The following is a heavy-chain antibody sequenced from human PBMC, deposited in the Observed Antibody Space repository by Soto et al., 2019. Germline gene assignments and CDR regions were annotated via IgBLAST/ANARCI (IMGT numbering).Heavy chain of an antibody. V-gene: IGHV3-74*01. CDR1: GFTFNNFW. CDR2: INTDGSVT. Sequence: GGSLRLSCAGSGFTFNNFWMHWVRQAPGKGLAWVARINTDGSVTSHADSVKGRFTISRDNAKSTLYLQMNSLRAEDSARYYCARQTGLGATNYWGRGTLV. CDR3: ARQTGLGATNY. D-gene: IGHD1-26*01. J-gene: IGHJ4*02.